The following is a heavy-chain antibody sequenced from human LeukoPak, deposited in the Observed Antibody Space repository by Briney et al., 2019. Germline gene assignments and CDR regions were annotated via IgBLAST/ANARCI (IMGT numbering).Heavy chain of an antibody. CDR1: GFTFSSYS. V-gene: IGHV3-21*04. CDR2: ISSSSSYI. Sequence: GGSLRLSCAASGFTFSSYSMNWVRQAPGKGLEWVSSISSSSSYIYYADSVKGRFTISRDNSKNTLYLQMNSLRAEDTAVYYCAKEGGDYVWGSYRPLKGNFDYWGQGTLVTVSS. D-gene: IGHD3-16*02. CDR3: AKEGGDYVWGSYRPLKGNFDY. J-gene: IGHJ4*02.